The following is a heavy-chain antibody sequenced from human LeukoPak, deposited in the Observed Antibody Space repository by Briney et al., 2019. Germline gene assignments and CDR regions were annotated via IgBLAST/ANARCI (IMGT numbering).Heavy chain of an antibody. CDR1: GFTFSSYA. V-gene: IGHV3-30-3*01. CDR2: ISYDGSNK. J-gene: IGHJ4*02. Sequence: GRSLRLSCAASGFTFSSYAMHWVRQAPGKGLEWVAVISYDGSNKYYADSVKGRFTISRDNSKNTLYLQMNSLRAEDTAVYYCAREYRPLDYGGAFDYWGQGTLVTVSS. D-gene: IGHD4-17*01. CDR3: AREYRPLDYGGAFDY.